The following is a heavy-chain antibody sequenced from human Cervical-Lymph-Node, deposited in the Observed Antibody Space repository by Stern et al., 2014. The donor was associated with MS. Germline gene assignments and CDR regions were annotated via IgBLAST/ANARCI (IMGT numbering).Heavy chain of an antibody. CDR2: MWHDGSDE. CDR1: GFTFGSYG. V-gene: IGHV3-33*01. J-gene: IGHJ5*02. Sequence: QEQLVQSGGGVVQPGSSLRLSCAASGFTFGSYGMHWVRQAPGKGLEWVALMWHDGSDEYYADSVKGRFTISRDNSKNTVFLQMNSLRDEDTAVYYCARDGISSSGTFISWGQGTQVTVSS. D-gene: IGHD3-22*01. CDR3: ARDGISSSGTFIS.